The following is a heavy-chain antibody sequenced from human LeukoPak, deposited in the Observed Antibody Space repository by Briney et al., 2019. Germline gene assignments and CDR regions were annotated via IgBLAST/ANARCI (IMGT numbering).Heavy chain of an antibody. CDR1: GFTLNKHA. D-gene: IGHD2-15*01. Sequence: GGSLRLSCAASGFTLNKHAMSWVRQAPGEGLEWVSAINNDGDSTYSADSVKGRFTVSRDNSKNTLYLQMNSLRAEDAAVYYCAQQVGYCSSGNCYFTYWGQGTLVTVSS. CDR2: INNDGDST. V-gene: IGHV3-23*01. J-gene: IGHJ1*01. CDR3: AQQVGYCSSGNCYFTY.